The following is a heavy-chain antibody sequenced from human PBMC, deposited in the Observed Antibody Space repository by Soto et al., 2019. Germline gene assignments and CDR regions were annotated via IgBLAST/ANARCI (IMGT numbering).Heavy chain of an antibody. CDR2: ISGSGGST. Sequence: GGSLRLSCAASGFTFSSYAMSWVRQAPGKGLEWVSAISGSGGSTYYADSVKGRFTISRDNSKNTLYLQMKSLRAEDTAVYYCAKSAGFRSGYYQTYEYFQHWGQGTLVPVYS. V-gene: IGHV3-23*01. J-gene: IGHJ1*01. CDR1: GFTFSSYA. CDR3: AKSAGFRSGYYQTYEYFQH. D-gene: IGHD3-3*01.